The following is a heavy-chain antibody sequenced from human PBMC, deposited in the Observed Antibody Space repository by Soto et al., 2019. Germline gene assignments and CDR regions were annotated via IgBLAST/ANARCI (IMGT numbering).Heavy chain of an antibody. Sequence: APVKVSCKASGYTFTSYAMHWVRQAPGQRLEWMGWINAGNGNTKYSQKFQGRVTITRDTSASTAYMELSSLRSEDTAVYYCARDPPYSSFYYFDYWGQGTLVTVSS. CDR1: GYTFTSYA. CDR3: ARDPPYSSFYYFDY. D-gene: IGHD6-6*01. V-gene: IGHV1-3*01. CDR2: INAGNGNT. J-gene: IGHJ4*02.